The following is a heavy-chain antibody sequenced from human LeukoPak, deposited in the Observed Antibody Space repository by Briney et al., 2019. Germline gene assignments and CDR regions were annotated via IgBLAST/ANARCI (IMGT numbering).Heavy chain of an antibody. CDR2: VFYSGST. Sequence: SETLSPTCTVSGGSISSHYWSWIRQPPGKGLEWIGYVFYSGSTNYNPSLKSRVTISVDTSKNQFSLKLSSVTAADTAVYYCARGPAHGSFDYWGQGTLVTVSS. CDR1: GGSISSHY. J-gene: IGHJ4*02. D-gene: IGHD5-24*01. V-gene: IGHV4-59*11. CDR3: ARGPAHGSFDY.